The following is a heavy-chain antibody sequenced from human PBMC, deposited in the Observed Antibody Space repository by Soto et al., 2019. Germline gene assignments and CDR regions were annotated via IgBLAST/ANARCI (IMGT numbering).Heavy chain of an antibody. D-gene: IGHD3-3*01. V-gene: IGHV3-23*01. CDR1: GFIFSSHA. CDR3: AKRFTLFGEVKLSPDFDY. J-gene: IGHJ4*02. CDR2: ISYSGTTT. Sequence: EVQLLESGGGLVQPEGSLRLSCAASGFIFSSHAMSWVRQAPGKGLEWVSAISYSGTTTYYAESVKGRFTISRDNSKNTLYLQMNSLRVEDTAIYYCAKRFTLFGEVKLSPDFDYWGQGTLVTVSS.